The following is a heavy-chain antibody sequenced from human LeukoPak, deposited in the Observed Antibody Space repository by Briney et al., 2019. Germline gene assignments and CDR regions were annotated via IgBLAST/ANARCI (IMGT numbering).Heavy chain of an antibody. CDR2: IYYNGST. CDR3: ARILGDYYGSGRYTLDAFDI. D-gene: IGHD3-10*01. CDR1: GDSLSRYY. J-gene: IGHJ3*02. Sequence: SETLSLTCIVSGDSLSRYYWSWIRQPPGKGLEWIGYIYYNGSTNYNPSLKSRVTISVDTSKNQFSLKLSSVPAADTAVYYCARILGDYYGSGRYTLDAFDIWGQGTMVTVSS. V-gene: IGHV4-59*01.